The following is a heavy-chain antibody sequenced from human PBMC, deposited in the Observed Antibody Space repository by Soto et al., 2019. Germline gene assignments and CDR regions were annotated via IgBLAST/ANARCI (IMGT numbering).Heavy chain of an antibody. J-gene: IGHJ5*02. V-gene: IGHV1-2*02. CDR2: ITPNSGGT. CDR3: ARGSAARFFDWLSRVAP. D-gene: IGHD3-9*01. CDR1: GYTFTDSY. Sequence: ASVKVSCQASGYTFTDSYMPWVRQAPRQGLEWMGWITPNSGGTNYAQKFQGRVTMTRDTSITTAYLDLSSLRSDETAVYYCARGSAARFFDWLSRVAPGGQGTLVTVSS.